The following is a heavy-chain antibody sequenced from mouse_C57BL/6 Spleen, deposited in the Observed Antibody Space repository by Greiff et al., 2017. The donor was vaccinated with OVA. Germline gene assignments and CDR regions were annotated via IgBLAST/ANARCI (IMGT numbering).Heavy chain of an antibody. CDR2: IHPNSGST. CDR1: GYTFTSYW. D-gene: IGHD3-2*02. V-gene: IGHV1-64*01. CDR3: ARRIDSSGFDY. Sequence: QVKLQQSGAELVKPGASVKLSCKASGYTFTSYWMHWVKQRPGQGLEWIGMIHPNSGSTNYNEKFKSKATLTVDKSSSTAYMQLSSLTSEDSAVYYCARRIDSSGFDYWGQGTTLTVSS. J-gene: IGHJ2*01.